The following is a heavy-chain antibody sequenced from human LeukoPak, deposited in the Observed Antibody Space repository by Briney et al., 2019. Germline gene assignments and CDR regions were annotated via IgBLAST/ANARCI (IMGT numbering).Heavy chain of an antibody. V-gene: IGHV1-46*01. J-gene: IGHJ4*02. CDR3: ARLPETYYYDSSGFPRE. Sequence: ASVKVSCKASGYTFTSYYMHWVRQAPGQGLEWMGIINPSGGSTSYAQKFQGRVTMTRDTSTSTVYMELSSLRSDDTAVYYCARLPETYYYDSSGFPREWGQGTLVTVSS. CDR2: INPSGGST. D-gene: IGHD3-22*01. CDR1: GYTFTSYY.